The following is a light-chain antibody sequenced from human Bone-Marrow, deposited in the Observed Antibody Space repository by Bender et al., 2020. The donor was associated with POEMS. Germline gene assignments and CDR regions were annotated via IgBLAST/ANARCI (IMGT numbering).Light chain of an antibody. Sequence: QSALTQPASVSGSPGQSITISCTGTSNDVGSYNLVSWYQQHPGKAPKLIIYEVNKRPSGVPDRFSGSKSGNTASLTVSGLQADDEADYYCNSYRFNRKDYVFGTGTKVTVL. CDR1: SNDVGSYNL. CDR3: NSYRFNRKDYV. J-gene: IGLJ1*01. CDR2: EVN. V-gene: IGLV2-14*02.